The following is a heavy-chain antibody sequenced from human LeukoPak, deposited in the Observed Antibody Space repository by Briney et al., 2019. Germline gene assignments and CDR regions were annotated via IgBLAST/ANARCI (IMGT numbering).Heavy chain of an antibody. Sequence: GGSLRLSCAASGFTFTTYSMTWVRQAPGKGLKWVAVISYDGSITNYEDSVKGRFTISRDNSKNTLYLQMNSLRPEDTAVYYCATIRAWGQGTLVIVSS. CDR1: GFTFTTYS. CDR3: ATIRA. J-gene: IGHJ5*02. CDR2: ISYDGSIT. V-gene: IGHV3-30-3*01.